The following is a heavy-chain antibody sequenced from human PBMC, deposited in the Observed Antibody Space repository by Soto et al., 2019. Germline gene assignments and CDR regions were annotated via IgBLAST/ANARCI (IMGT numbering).Heavy chain of an antibody. CDR3: ATGYGDYPQYFFDY. Sequence: QVQLVQSGAEVKKPGASVKVSCKVSGYTLTELSMHWVRQAPGKGLEWMGGFDPEDGETIYAQKFQGRVTMTEETSTETAYMELSSLRSEDTAVYYWATGYGDYPQYFFDYWGQGTLVTVSS. D-gene: IGHD4-17*01. V-gene: IGHV1-24*01. J-gene: IGHJ4*02. CDR2: FDPEDGET. CDR1: GYTLTELS.